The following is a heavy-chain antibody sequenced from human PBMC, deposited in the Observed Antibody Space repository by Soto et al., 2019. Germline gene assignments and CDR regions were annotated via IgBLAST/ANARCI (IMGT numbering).Heavy chain of an antibody. J-gene: IGHJ4*02. V-gene: IGHV1-18*01. CDR1: GYTFLSYG. Sequence: ASVKVSCKASGYTFLSYGSSWVGQAPGQGLEWMGWISAYSGNTDYAQRLQDRVTLTRDTSTSIAYMELRSLRSDDTAVYYCERNPSGSSFDSWGQGTLVTVSS. CDR3: ERNPSGSSFDS. D-gene: IGHD1-26*01. CDR2: ISAYSGNT.